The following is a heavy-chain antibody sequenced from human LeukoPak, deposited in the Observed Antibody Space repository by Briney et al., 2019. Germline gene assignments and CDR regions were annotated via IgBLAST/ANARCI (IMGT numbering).Heavy chain of an antibody. Sequence: PGGSLRLSCAASGFIFSSYGMSWVRQAPGQGLEWVSAISGSVRSTYYSDSVKGRFTISKDTSKNTLYLQMNSLRAEDTAFYYCARDPDSSGYYFFDYWGQGTLVTVSS. CDR1: GFIFSSYG. V-gene: IGHV3-23*01. CDR3: ARDPDSSGYYFFDY. J-gene: IGHJ4*02. D-gene: IGHD3-22*01. CDR2: ISGSVRST.